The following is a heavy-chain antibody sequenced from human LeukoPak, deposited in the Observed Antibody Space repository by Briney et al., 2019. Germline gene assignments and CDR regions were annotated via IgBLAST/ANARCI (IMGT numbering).Heavy chain of an antibody. D-gene: IGHD1-26*01. CDR1: GFTLRGHS. J-gene: IGHJ3*02. Sequence: GGSLRLSCAATGFTLRGHSMNWVRQAPGKGLDWVSSISPTSAYIYYQDSVKGRFTISRDDAKNSLYLEMDSLRAEDTAVYYCASGAGFVGAGGAFDIWGQGTMVTVSS. CDR3: ASGAGFVGAGGAFDI. CDR2: ISPTSAYI. V-gene: IGHV3-21*01.